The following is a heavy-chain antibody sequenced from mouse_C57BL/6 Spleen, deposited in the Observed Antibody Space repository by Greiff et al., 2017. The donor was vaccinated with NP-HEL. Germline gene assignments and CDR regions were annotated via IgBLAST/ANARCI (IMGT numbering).Heavy chain of an antibody. Sequence: QVQLKQSGPELVKPGASVKISCKASGYAFSSSWMNWVKQRPGKGLEWIGRIYPGDGDTNYNGKFKGKATLTADKSSSTAYMQLSSLTSEDSAVYFCARKRSYYAMDYWGQGTSVTVSS. CDR2: IYPGDGDT. J-gene: IGHJ4*01. CDR1: GYAFSSSW. D-gene: IGHD1-1*01. V-gene: IGHV1-82*01. CDR3: ARKRSYYAMDY.